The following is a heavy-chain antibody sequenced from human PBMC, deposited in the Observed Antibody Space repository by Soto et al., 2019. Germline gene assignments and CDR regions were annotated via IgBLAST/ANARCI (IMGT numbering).Heavy chain of an antibody. CDR2: ISAQNGST. D-gene: IGHD2-8*01. J-gene: IGHJ4*02. CDR3: ASETNGVANH. CDR1: GYTFTSYY. Sequence: ASVKVSCKASGYTFTSYYMHWVRQAPGQGLEWMGMISAQNGSTSYAQNLQGRVTMTTDTSTTIVYMELRSLTSDDTAVYYCASETNGVANHWGQGTLVTVSS. V-gene: IGHV1-46*01.